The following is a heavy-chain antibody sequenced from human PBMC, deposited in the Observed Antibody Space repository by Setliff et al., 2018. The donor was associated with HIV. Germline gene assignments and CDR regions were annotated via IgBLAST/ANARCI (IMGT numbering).Heavy chain of an antibody. D-gene: IGHD1-1*01. CDR1: GYTFSGYY. Sequence: ASVKVSCKASGYTFSGYYMHWVRQATGQGLEWMGWMNPNSGNTGYAQKFQGRVSMTRDTSIGTAYMQLSGLRSEDTAVYFCARVDGAYNDNIFDYWGQGTLVTVSS. CDR3: ARVDGAYNDNIFDY. V-gene: IGHV1-8*02. CDR2: MNPNSGNT. J-gene: IGHJ4*02.